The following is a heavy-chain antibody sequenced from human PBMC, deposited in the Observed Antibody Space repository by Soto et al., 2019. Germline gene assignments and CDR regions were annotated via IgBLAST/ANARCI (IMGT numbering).Heavy chain of an antibody. V-gene: IGHV4-30-4*01. J-gene: IGHJ3*02. CDR1: GGSISSGDYY. CDR3: ARLYGDYVLGAFDI. Sequence: QVQLQESGPGLVKPAQTLSLTCTVSGGSISSGDYYWSWIRQPPGKGLEWIGYIYYSGSTYYNPSLKSRVTISVDTSKNQLALKLSSVTAADTAVYYCARLYGDYVLGAFDIWGQGTMVTVSS. CDR2: IYYSGST. D-gene: IGHD4-17*01.